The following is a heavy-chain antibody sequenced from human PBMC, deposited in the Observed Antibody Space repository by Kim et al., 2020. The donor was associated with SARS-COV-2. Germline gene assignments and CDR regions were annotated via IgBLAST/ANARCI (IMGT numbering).Heavy chain of an antibody. D-gene: IGHD3-22*01. CDR1: GFTFSSYD. Sequence: GGSLRLSCAASGFTFSSYDMHWVRQATGKGLEWVSAIGTAGDTYYPGSVKGRFTISRENAKNSLYLQMNSLRAGDTAVYYCARALLGDSSGYYYHWYFDLWGRGTLVTVSS. CDR3: ARALLGDSSGYYYHWYFDL. V-gene: IGHV3-13*04. J-gene: IGHJ2*01. CDR2: IGTAGDT.